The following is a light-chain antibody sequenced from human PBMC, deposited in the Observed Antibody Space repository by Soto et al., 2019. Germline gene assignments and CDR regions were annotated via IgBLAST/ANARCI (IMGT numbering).Light chain of an antibody. V-gene: IGKV3-11*01. CDR2: DAS. Sequence: EIVLTQSPATLSLSPGERATLSCRSSQSIGSHLAWYQQKRGQAPRRLVYDASKRATGIPARFSGSGSGTDFTLTISRLEPDDFGVYSCQHRDNWPPGATFGGGTKVEIK. CDR1: QSIGSH. CDR3: QHRDNWPPGAT. J-gene: IGKJ4*01.